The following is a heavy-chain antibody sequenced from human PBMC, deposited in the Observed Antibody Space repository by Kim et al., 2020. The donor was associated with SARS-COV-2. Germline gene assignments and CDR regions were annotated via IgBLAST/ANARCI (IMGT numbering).Heavy chain of an antibody. CDR3: AKDLNYDFWSGYDY. D-gene: IGHD3-3*01. J-gene: IGHJ4*02. CDR2: ISYDGSNK. Sequence: GGSLRLSCAASGFTFSSYGMHWVRQAPGKGLEWVAVISYDGSNKYYADSVKGRFTISRDNSKNTLYLQMNSLRAEDTAVYYCAKDLNYDFWSGYDYWGQG. CDR1: GFTFSSYG. V-gene: IGHV3-30*18.